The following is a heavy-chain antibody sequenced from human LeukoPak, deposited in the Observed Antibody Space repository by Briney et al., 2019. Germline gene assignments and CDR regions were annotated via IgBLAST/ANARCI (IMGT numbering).Heavy chain of an antibody. CDR2: ISSSGSTI. CDR3: ARGVPYSSSSSSDY. CDR1: GFTFSSYE. J-gene: IGHJ4*02. D-gene: IGHD6-6*01. V-gene: IGHV3-48*03. Sequence: TGGSLRLSCAASGFTFSSYEMNWVRQAPGKGLEWVSYISSSGSTIYYADSVKGRFTISRDNAKNSLYLKMNSLSAEDTAVYYCARGVPYSSSSSSDYWGQGTLVTVSS.